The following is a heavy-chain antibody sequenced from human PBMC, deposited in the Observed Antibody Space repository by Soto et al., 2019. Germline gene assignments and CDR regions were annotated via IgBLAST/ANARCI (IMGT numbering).Heavy chain of an antibody. CDR2: IYYSGST. Sequence: SDTLSLTCTLHSFSILSNSYYWVLSRQPPGRGLDWIGSIYYSGSTYYNPSLKSRVTISVDTSKNQFSLKLSSVTAADTAVYYCARRRIGYCSSTSCYPPYYYYGMDVWGQGTTVT. CDR1: SFSILSNSYY. CDR3: ARRRIGYCSSTSCYPPYYYYGMDV. V-gene: IGHV4-39*01. D-gene: IGHD2-2*01. J-gene: IGHJ6*02.